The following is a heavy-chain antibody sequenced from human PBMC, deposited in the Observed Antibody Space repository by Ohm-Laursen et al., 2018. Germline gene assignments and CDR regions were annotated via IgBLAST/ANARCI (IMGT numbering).Heavy chain of an antibody. CDR2: ISSSGSTI. CDR1: GFTFSDYY. CDR3: ARVMTTVTVDY. J-gene: IGHJ4*02. V-gene: IGHV3-11*04. D-gene: IGHD4-17*01. Sequence: SLRLSCTASGFTFSDYYMSWIRQAPGKGLEWVSYISSSGSTIYYADSVKGRFTISRDNAKNSLYLQMNSLRAEDTAVYYCARVMTTVTVDYWGQGTLVTVSS.